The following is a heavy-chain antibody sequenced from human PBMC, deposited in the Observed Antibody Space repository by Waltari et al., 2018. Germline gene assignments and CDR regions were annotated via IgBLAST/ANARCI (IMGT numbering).Heavy chain of an antibody. CDR1: GFTFSSYA. D-gene: IGHD4-17*01. Sequence: EVQLVESGGGLVQPGGSLRLSCAASGFTFSSYAMSWVRQAPGKGLEGVSAIRGSGGSKYYADSVKGRLPISRDNSKNTLYLQMNSLRAEDTAVYYCAKFDYGDYGAFDIWGQGTMVTVSS. V-gene: IGHV3-23*04. CDR3: AKFDYGDYGAFDI. J-gene: IGHJ3*02. CDR2: IRGSGGSK.